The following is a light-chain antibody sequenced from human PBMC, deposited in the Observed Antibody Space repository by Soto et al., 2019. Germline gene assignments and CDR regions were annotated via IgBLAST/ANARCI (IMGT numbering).Light chain of an antibody. CDR2: VAS. V-gene: IGKV3-15*01. Sequence: EIVMTQSPATLSVSPGERATLSCRASQSVSNNLAWYQQKPGQAPRLLIYVASTRATGIPARFSGGRSGTEVTITISSMQSDDFAVCYCQQYNNWLMYTFGEGTKLEIK. J-gene: IGKJ2*01. CDR1: QSVSNN. CDR3: QQYNNWLMYT.